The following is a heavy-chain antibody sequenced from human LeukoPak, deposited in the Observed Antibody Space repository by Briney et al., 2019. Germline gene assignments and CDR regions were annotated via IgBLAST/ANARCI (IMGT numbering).Heavy chain of an antibody. J-gene: IGHJ4*02. V-gene: IGHV1-69*13. CDR1: GGTFSSYA. CDR3: ARDGIYDYVWGSYRYTLDY. Sequence: SVKVSCKASGGTFSSYAISWVRQAPGQGLEWMGGIIPIFGTANYAQKFQGRVTITADESTSTAYMELSSLRSEDTAVYYCARDGIYDYVWGSYRYTLDYWGQGTLVTVSS. CDR2: IIPIFGTA. D-gene: IGHD3-16*02.